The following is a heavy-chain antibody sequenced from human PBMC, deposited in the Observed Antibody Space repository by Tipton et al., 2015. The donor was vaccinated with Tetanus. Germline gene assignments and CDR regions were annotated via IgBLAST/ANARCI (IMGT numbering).Heavy chain of an antibody. CDR1: GGSISNYY. CDR3: ARSHVFRLTLFGEEIPRSGRFDP. V-gene: IGHV4-59*01. J-gene: IGHJ5*02. CDR2: IYYSGDT. Sequence: TLSLTCTVSGGSISNYYWNWIRQSPGKGLEWLGNIYYSGDTDYNPSLQSRVTISLDTAKNHFSLRLNSVTAADTAVYYCARSHVFRLTLFGEEIPRSGRFDPWGQGTLVTVSS. D-gene: IGHD3-3*01.